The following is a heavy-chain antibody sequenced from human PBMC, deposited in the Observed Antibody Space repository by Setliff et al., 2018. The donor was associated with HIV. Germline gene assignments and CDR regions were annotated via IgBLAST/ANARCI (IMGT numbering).Heavy chain of an antibody. D-gene: IGHD3-3*01. CDR3: ARDQSDWFY. CDR2: IHYNDGKT. Sequence: SETLSLTCTVSGDSITNSMHYWSWIRQPPGKGLEFIGSIHYNDGKTYYNAALRSRVTISADTSKNQFSLKLNSVTAADTAVYYCARDQSDWFYWGQGTLVTVS. J-gene: IGHJ4*02. CDR1: GDSITNSMHY. V-gene: IGHV4-39*02.